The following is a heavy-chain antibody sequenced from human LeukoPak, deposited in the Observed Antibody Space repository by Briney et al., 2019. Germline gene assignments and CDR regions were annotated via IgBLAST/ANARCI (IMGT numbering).Heavy chain of an antibody. J-gene: IGHJ5*02. CDR2: ICDCNNKT. CDR1: GYTFTCYG. D-gene: IGHD3-10*01. Sequence: ASVKVSCKCSGYTFTCYGLSWVRQAPGQGLGWVGWICDCNNKTNYAQTLQGRVTMTTDTSTSTAYMELSSLRSEDTAVYYCARRFGREYYGSGTVRSNWFDPWGQGTLVTVSS. V-gene: IGHV1-18*01. CDR3: ARRFGREYYGSGTVRSNWFDP.